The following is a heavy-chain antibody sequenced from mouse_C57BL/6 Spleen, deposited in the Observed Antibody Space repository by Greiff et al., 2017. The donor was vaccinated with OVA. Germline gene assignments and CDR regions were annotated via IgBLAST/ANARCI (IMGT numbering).Heavy chain of an antibody. CDR1: GYTFTSYW. Sequence: QVQLQQPGAELVKPGASVKLSCKASGYTFTSYWMHWVKQRPGQGLEWIGMIHPNSGSTNYNEKFKSKATLTVDKSSSTAYMQLSSLTSEDSAVYYGTREDPLERYFDVWGTGTTVTVSS. J-gene: IGHJ1*03. CDR2: IHPNSGST. V-gene: IGHV1-64*01. D-gene: IGHD2-10*02. CDR3: TREDPLERYFDV.